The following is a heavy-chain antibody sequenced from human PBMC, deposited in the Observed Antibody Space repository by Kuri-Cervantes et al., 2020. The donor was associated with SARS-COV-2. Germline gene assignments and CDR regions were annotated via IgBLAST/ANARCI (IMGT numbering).Heavy chain of an antibody. CDR3: TKGHFVRSYYYYGMDV. CDR1: GFNFDYSA. D-gene: IGHD6-6*01. J-gene: IGHJ6*02. CDR2: ISWNSGSI. V-gene: IGHV3-9*01. Sequence: LSLTCAASGFNFDYSAMHWVRQAPGRGLEWVSGISWNSGSIGYADSVKGRFTISRDNAKNSLYLQMNSLRAEDTALYYCTKGHFVRSYYYYGMDVWGQGTTVTVSS.